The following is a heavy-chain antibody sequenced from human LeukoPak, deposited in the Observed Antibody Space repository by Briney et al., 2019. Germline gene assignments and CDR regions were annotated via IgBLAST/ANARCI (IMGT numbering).Heavy chain of an antibody. V-gene: IGHV4-61*02. Sequence: NRSQTLSLTCTVSGGSISSGSYYWSWIRQPAGKGLEWIGRFYTSGSTDYNPSLKSRVTISIDTSKNQFSLKLSSVTAADTAVYYCAREGEYSNRLDPWGQGTLVTVSS. D-gene: IGHD4-11*01. CDR3: AREGEYSNRLDP. CDR1: GGSISSGSYY. J-gene: IGHJ5*02. CDR2: FYTSGST.